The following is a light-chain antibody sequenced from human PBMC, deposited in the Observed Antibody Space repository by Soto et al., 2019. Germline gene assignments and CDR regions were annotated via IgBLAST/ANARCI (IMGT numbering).Light chain of an antibody. V-gene: IGKV1-5*01. CDR3: KQYNSYPWT. J-gene: IGKJ1*01. Sequence: DIQMTQSPSTLSASVGDRVTITCRASQSISGWLAWYQQKPGKVPNLLIYDASSLQSGVPSRFSGSGSGTEFTLTIRSLQPDDFATYYCKQYNSYPWTFGQGTKVDIK. CDR1: QSISGW. CDR2: DAS.